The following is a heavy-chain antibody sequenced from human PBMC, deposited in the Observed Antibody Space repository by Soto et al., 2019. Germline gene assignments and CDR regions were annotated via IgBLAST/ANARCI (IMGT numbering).Heavy chain of an antibody. CDR3: VRDHDLYVRHFRN. V-gene: IGHV3-7*01. J-gene: IGHJ1*01. CDR2: IKDDGSEI. D-gene: IGHD1-1*01. CDR1: GFIFSTSW. Sequence: EVQLVESGGGLVQPGGPLRLSCAASGFIFSTSWMTWVRQAPGKGLEWVANIKDDGSEIYYVASVRGRFTISRDNARSTLYLQMNNLRAEDTAHYYCVRDHDLYVRHFRNWGQGTLVTVSS.